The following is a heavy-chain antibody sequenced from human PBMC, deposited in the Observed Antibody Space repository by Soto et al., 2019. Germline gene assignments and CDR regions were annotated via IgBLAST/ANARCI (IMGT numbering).Heavy chain of an antibody. CDR2: ISGSGYTI. Sequence: EVQLVESGGGLVQPGGSLRLSCAASGFTFSSFDMNWVRQAPGKGLEWISYISGSGYTIYYADSVRGRFTFSRDNAKDSLYLQLNSLRVEDTAVYYCARGIGYNIFDYWGQGTLVTVSS. J-gene: IGHJ4*02. CDR3: ARGIGYNIFDY. CDR1: GFTFSSFD. D-gene: IGHD5-18*01. V-gene: IGHV3-48*03.